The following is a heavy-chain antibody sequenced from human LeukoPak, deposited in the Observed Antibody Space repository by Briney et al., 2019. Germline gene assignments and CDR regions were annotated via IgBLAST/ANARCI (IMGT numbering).Heavy chain of an antibody. CDR3: AREGRKSRGVDIIRKKETGYYYYMDV. CDR2: ISSSSSYI. D-gene: IGHD3-10*01. Sequence: GGSLRLSCAASRFTFSSYSMNWVRQAPGKGLEWVSSISSSSSYIYYADSVKGRFTISRDNAKNSLYLQMNSLRAEDTAVYYCAREGRKSRGVDIIRKKETGYYYYMDVWGKGTTVTVSS. J-gene: IGHJ6*03. V-gene: IGHV3-21*01. CDR1: RFTFSSYS.